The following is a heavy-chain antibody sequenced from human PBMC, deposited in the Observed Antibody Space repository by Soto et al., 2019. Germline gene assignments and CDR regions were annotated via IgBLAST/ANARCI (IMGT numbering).Heavy chain of an antibody. CDR1: GFTFSDAW. V-gene: IGHV3-15*01. Sequence: LSCAASGFTFSDAWMIWVRQAPGKGLEWVGRIKRKSDGGTTDYAAPVKGRFTISRDDSANTLYLQMNSLKTEDTAVYFCAVNDYLDYWGQGALVTVSS. J-gene: IGHJ4*02. CDR3: AVNDYLDY. CDR2: IKRKSDGGTT.